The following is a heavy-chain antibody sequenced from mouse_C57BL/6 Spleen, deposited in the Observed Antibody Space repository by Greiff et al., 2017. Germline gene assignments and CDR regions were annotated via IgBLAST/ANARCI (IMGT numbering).Heavy chain of an antibody. V-gene: IGHV1-69*01. Sequence: VQLQQSGAELVMPGASVKLSCKASGYTFTSYWMHWVKQRPGQGLEWIGEIDPSDSYTNYNQKFKGKSTLTVDKSSSTAYMQLSSLTSEDSAVYYCARAGDYYVSSYAMDYWGQGTSVTVSS. J-gene: IGHJ4*01. CDR3: ARAGDYYVSSYAMDY. D-gene: IGHD1-1*01. CDR2: IDPSDSYT. CDR1: GYTFTSYW.